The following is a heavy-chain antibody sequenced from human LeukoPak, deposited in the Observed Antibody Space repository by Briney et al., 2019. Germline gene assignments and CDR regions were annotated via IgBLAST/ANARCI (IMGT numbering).Heavy chain of an antibody. Sequence: GGSLRLSCAASGFTFSSYEMNWVRQAPGKGLEWVSYISSSGSTIYYADSVKGRFTISRDNAKSSLYLQMNSLRAEDTAVYYCARIEYGDYTYYFDYWGQGTLVTVSS. CDR3: ARIEYGDYTYYFDY. CDR1: GFTFSSYE. D-gene: IGHD4-17*01. CDR2: ISSSGSTI. J-gene: IGHJ4*02. V-gene: IGHV3-48*03.